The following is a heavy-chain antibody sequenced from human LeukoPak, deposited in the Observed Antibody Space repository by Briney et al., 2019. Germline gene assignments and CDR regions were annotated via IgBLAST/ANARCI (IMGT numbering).Heavy chain of an antibody. CDR3: AKGGRSLAATLLFDY. CDR1: GFTFRTYD. Sequence: GGSLRLSCEASGFTFRTYDFHWVRQVKGIGLEWVSGIGSAGDTYYAGSVKGRFTMSRDNSKNTLYLQMNSLRAEDTAVYYCAKGGRSLAATLLFDYWGQGTLVTVSS. CDR2: IGSAGDT. J-gene: IGHJ4*02. D-gene: IGHD2-15*01. V-gene: IGHV3-13*01.